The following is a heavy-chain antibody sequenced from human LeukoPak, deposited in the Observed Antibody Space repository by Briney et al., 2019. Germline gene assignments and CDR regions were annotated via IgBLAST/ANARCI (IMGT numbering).Heavy chain of an antibody. V-gene: IGHV4-34*01. CDR1: SESFIGFY. J-gene: IGHJ4*02. CDR2: INHSEST. Sequence: SETLSLTCAVYSESFIGFYWSWIRQPPGKGLEWIGEINHSESTNYNPSLKSRVTISVDTSKNQFSLKLSSVTAADTAVYYCAIHPDLDSPRRKHYFDYWGQGTLVTVSS. CDR3: AIHPDLDSPRRKHYFDY. D-gene: IGHD3/OR15-3a*01.